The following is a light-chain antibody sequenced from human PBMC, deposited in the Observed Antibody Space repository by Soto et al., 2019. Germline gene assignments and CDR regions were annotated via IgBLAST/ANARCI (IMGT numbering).Light chain of an antibody. J-gene: IGLJ2*01. Sequence: QPVLTQPPSVSGAPGQGVTISCTGSSSNIGAGYDVHWYQQLPGTAPKLLIYGNSNRPSGVPDRFSGSKSGTSASLAITGLQAEDEADYYCQSYDSSLSVYVVFGGGTKLTVL. CDR2: GNS. V-gene: IGLV1-40*01. CDR3: QSYDSSLSVYVV. CDR1: SSNIGAGYD.